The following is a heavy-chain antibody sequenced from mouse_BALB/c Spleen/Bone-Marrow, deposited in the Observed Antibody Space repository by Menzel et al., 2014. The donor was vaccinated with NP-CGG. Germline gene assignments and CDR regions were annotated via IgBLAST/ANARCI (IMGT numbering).Heavy chain of an antibody. CDR2: IYPGDGDT. J-gene: IGHJ3*01. V-gene: IGHV1-82*01. CDR3: ARNDGYS. D-gene: IGHD2-3*01. CDR1: GYAFSSSW. Sequence: QVQLKESGPELVKPGASVKISCKTSGYAFSSSWMNWVKQRPGQGLGWIGRIYPGDGDTNYNGKFKGKATLTADKSSSTAYMQLSSLTSVDSAVYFCARNDGYSWGQGTLVTVSA.